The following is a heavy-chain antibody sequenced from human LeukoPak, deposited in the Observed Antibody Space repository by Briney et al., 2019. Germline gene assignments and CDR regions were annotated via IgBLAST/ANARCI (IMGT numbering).Heavy chain of an antibody. Sequence: ASVKVSCKASGYTFTGHFMHWVRQAPGQGLEWMGWISPNSGDTNYAQKFQGRVTMTRDTSISTAYMELSRLRSDATAMYYCARSYYYDTTGYTHDDAFDIWGQGTMVTVSS. CDR3: ARSYYYDTTGYTHDDAFDI. CDR1: GYTFTGHF. V-gene: IGHV1-2*02. J-gene: IGHJ3*02. CDR2: ISPNSGDT. D-gene: IGHD3-22*01.